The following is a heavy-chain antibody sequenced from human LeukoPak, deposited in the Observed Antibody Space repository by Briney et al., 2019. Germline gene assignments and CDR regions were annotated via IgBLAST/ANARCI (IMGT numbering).Heavy chain of an antibody. CDR1: GFTFSSYA. CDR2: ISYDGSNK. D-gene: IGHD3-9*01. V-gene: IGHV3-30-3*01. Sequence: PGRSLRLSCAASGFTFSSYAMHWVRQAPGKGLEWVAVISYDGSNKYYADSVKGRFTISRDNSKNTLYLQMNSLRAEDTAVYYCARGGLRYFDWSPLDVWGQGTTVTVSS. CDR3: ARGGLRYFDWSPLDV. J-gene: IGHJ6*02.